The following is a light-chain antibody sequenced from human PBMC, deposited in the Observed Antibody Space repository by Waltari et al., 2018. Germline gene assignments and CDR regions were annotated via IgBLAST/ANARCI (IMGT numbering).Light chain of an antibody. CDR1: SSDIGLYDL. V-gene: IGLV2-23*01. Sequence: QSALTPPASVSASLGQSLTISCTGTSSDIGLYDLISWYQQHPGKAPKLIIHETTKRPSGVPNRVSGSKSGNTASLTISGLQAEDEADYYCCSFAGRSWLFGGGTKLTVL. J-gene: IGLJ3*02. CDR3: CSFAGRSWL. CDR2: ETT.